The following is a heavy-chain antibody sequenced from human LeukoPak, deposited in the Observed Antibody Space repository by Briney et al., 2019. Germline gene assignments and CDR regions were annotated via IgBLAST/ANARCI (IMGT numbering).Heavy chain of an antibody. Sequence: SETLSLTCAVSGYSISSGYYCGWLRQPPGRGLGWFRIIYHSGSTYYNPSLKSRVTISVDTSKNQFFLKLSSVTAADTAVYYCARTFVVVTAYWYFDLWGRDTLVTVSS. V-gene: IGHV4-38-2*01. D-gene: IGHD2-15*01. CDR1: GYSISSGYY. CDR2: IYHSGST. CDR3: ARTFVVVTAYWYFDL. J-gene: IGHJ2*01.